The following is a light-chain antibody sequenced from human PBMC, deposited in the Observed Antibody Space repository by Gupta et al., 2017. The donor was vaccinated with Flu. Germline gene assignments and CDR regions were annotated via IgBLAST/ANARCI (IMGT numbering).Light chain of an antibody. J-gene: IGKJ4*01. CDR3: QQFCNFPIT. Sequence: DIVLTQSPGTLSVCPGDTATLSCLASQSLGGRHLGWYQQKPGQAPRLLIYGVSNRATGVPDRFSGSGSGTDFTLTITKLEPEDFAIYYCQQFCNFPITFGGGTKVEIK. V-gene: IGKV3-20*01. CDR2: GVS. CDR1: QSLGGRH.